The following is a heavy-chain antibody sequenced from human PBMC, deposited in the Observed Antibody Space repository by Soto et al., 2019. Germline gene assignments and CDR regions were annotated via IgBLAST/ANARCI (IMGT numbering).Heavy chain of an antibody. Sequence: GSLRLSCAASGFTFSSYSMNWVRQAPGKGLEWVSSISSSSSYIYYADSVKGRFTISRDNAKNSLYLQMNSLRAEDTAVYYCARDHDSSSSYDYWGQGTLVTVSS. CDR1: GFTFSSYS. V-gene: IGHV3-21*01. CDR2: ISSSSSYI. J-gene: IGHJ4*02. CDR3: ARDHDSSSSYDY. D-gene: IGHD6-6*01.